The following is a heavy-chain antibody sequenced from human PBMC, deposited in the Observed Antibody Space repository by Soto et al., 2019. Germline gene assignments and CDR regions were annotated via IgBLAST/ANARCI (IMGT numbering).Heavy chain of an antibody. D-gene: IGHD3-3*01. CDR1: GFTFSSYA. Sequence: GSLRLSCAASGFTFSSYAMSWVRQAPGKGLEWVSAISGSGGNTYHADSVKGRFTISRDNSKNTLYLQMNSLRADDTAVYFCAKRWGNRFLEPRDYFDYWGQGTLVTVSS. CDR2: ISGSGGNT. J-gene: IGHJ4*02. V-gene: IGHV3-23*01. CDR3: AKRWGNRFLEPRDYFDY.